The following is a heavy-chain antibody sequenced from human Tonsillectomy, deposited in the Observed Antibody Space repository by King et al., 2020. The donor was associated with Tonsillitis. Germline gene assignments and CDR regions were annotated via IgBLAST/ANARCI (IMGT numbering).Heavy chain of an antibody. CDR2: IRQDGSDG. V-gene: IGHV3-7*01. CDR3: ATFWSGYFDY. J-gene: IGHJ4*02. D-gene: IGHD3-3*01. Sequence: QLVQSGGGLVRPGGSLRLSCAASGFTFDNYWMSWVRQAPGKGLEWVANIRQDGSDGFYVDSVKGRFTISRDNAKNSLSLVMNSLRAEDTAVYYYATFWSGYFDYWGQGTLVTVSS. CDR1: GFTFDNYW.